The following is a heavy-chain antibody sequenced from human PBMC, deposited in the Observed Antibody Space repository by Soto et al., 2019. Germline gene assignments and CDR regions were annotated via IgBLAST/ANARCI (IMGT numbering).Heavy chain of an antibody. CDR1: GGTFSSYT. Sequence: QVQLVQSGAEVKKPGSSVKVSCKASGGTFSSYTISWVRQAPGQGLEWMGRIIPILGIANYAHKFQGRVTITADKSTSTAYMGLSSLRSEDKAEYYCASGTLYWGQGTLVTVSS. CDR2: IIPILGIA. J-gene: IGHJ4*02. V-gene: IGHV1-69*02. CDR3: ASGTLY.